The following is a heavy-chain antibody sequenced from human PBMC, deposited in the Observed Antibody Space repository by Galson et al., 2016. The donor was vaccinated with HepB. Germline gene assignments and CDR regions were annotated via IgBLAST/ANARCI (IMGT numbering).Heavy chain of an antibody. CDR2: FAPEHGET. V-gene: IGHV1-24*01. CDR1: GYSLTGLS. D-gene: IGHD4-11*01. CDR3: TTDHYSARDAFDT. Sequence: SVKVSCKVSGYSLTGLSIHWVRQAPGKGLEWMGGFAPEHGETIYAQKFQGGVTMTEDTSTDTAYMELSSLRSEDTAVYYCTTDHYSARDAFDTWGQGTLVTVSS. J-gene: IGHJ3*02.